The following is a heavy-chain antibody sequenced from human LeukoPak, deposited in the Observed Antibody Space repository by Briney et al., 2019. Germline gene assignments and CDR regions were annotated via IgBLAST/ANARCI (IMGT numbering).Heavy chain of an antibody. V-gene: IGHV4-39*02. D-gene: IGHD2-2*01. CDR1: GGSISSSSYY. CDR2: IYYSGST. J-gene: IGHJ5*02. Sequence: SETLSLTCTVSGGSISSSSYYWGWIRQPPGKGLEWIGSIYYSGSTYYNPSLKSRVTISVDTSKNQFSLKLSSVTAADTAVYYCARDGDIVVVPAAIGRWFDPWGQGTLVTVSS. CDR3: ARDGDIVVVPAAIGRWFDP.